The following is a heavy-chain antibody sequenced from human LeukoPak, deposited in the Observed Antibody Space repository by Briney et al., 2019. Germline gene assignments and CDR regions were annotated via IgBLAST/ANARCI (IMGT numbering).Heavy chain of an antibody. V-gene: IGHV6-1*01. D-gene: IGHD3-3*01. Sequence: PSQTLSLTCAISGDRVSSNGASWNWIRQSPSRGLEWLGRTYYRSQQWHSDYAPSVKGRITLNPDTSKTLFSLQLNSMAPEDTAVYYCGRETDFGVVTNWGQGTLVTVSS. CDR1: GDRVSSNGAS. CDR3: GRETDFGVVTN. CDR2: TYYRSQQWHS. J-gene: IGHJ4*02.